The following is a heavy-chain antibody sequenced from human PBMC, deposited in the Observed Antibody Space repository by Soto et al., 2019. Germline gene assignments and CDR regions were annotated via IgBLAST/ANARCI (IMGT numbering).Heavy chain of an antibody. Sequence: EVQLVDSGGGLGQPGGSLRLSCAASGFTFSSYEMNWVRQAPGKGLEWISHISGGGGIYYADSVQGRVTISRGNAKDSLYLYMNSLRVEDKAVYFGARCSGDYRPFDYWGQCTLVTVSS. D-gene: IGHD3-22*01. J-gene: IGHJ4*02. CDR3: ARCSGDYRPFDY. CDR1: GFTFSSYE. V-gene: IGHV3-48*03. CDR2: ISGGGGI.